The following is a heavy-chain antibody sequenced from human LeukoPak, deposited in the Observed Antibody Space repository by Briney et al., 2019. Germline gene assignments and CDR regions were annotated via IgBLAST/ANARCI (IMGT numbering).Heavy chain of an antibody. V-gene: IGHV1-69*02. CDR2: IIPILGIA. CDR3: ARIHGDYDIFDY. D-gene: IGHD4-17*01. Sequence: SVKVSCKASVGTFSSYTISWVRQAPGRGLEWMGRIIPILGIANYAQKFQGRVTITADKSTSTAYMELSSLRSEDTAVYYCARIHGDYDIFDYWGQGTLVTVSS. J-gene: IGHJ4*02. CDR1: VGTFSSYT.